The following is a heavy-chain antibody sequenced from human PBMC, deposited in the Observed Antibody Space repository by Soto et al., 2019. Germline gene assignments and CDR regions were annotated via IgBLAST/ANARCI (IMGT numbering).Heavy chain of an antibody. CDR2: IYYSGST. V-gene: IGHV4-61*01. CDR3: ARDPLRYKYDSSRYYNPDY. CDR1: VGSVSSGSYY. J-gene: IGHJ4*02. Sequence: PSETLSLTCTFSVGSVSSGSYYCSWIRQPPWKGLEWIGYIYYSGSTNYNPSLKSRVTISVDTSKNQFSLKLSSVTAADTAVYYCARDPLRYKYDSSRYYNPDYWGQETRVTVSS. D-gene: IGHD3-22*01.